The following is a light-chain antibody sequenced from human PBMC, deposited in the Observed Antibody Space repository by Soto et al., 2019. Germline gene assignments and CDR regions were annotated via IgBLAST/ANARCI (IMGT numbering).Light chain of an antibody. CDR3: QQYHTSLYT. CDR1: QNIFSW. Sequence: DIPLTQSPSTLSASVGDRVTITCRASQNIFSWLAWYQQKPGKTPKLLIYKASTLQSGVPSRFSGSGSGTEFTLIIDSLQSDDFATDYIQQYHTSLYTFGQGTKLEIK. V-gene: IGKV1-5*03. CDR2: KAS. J-gene: IGKJ2*01.